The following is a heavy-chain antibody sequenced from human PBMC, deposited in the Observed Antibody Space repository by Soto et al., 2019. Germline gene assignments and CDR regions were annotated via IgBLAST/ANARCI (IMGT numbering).Heavy chain of an antibody. CDR2: ISSSSSCT. Sequence: GGSLRLSCAASGFTFSSYSMNWVRQAPGKGLECVSSISSSSSCTYYADSVQGRFTISRDNSKNTVYLQMGSLRPEDMAVYYCARRARPDFYYMDVWGKGTTVTVSS. CDR1: GFTFSSYS. J-gene: IGHJ6*03. V-gene: IGHV3-48*01. D-gene: IGHD6-6*01. CDR3: ARRARPDFYYMDV.